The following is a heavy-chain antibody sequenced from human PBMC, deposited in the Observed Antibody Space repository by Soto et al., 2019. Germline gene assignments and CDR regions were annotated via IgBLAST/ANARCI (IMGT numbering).Heavy chain of an antibody. Sequence: ASVKVSFKASGYTFINYGINWVRQAPGQGLEWMGWISAYNGNTKDAQKFQDRVTMTTDTSTSTAYMELTGLRSDDTAVYYCARDMVTFGGVIVSGYWGQGTQVTVSS. D-gene: IGHD3-16*02. CDR3: ARDMVTFGGVIVSGY. CDR1: GYTFINYG. CDR2: ISAYNGNT. V-gene: IGHV1-18*01. J-gene: IGHJ4*02.